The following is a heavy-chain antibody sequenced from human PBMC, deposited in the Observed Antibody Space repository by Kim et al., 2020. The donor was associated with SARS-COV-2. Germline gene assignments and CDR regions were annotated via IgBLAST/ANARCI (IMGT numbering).Heavy chain of an antibody. D-gene: IGHD6-13*01. CDR2: ISGSGGST. CDR3: AKDKYSSSWYGDY. CDR1: GFTFSSYA. J-gene: IGHJ4*02. Sequence: GGSLRLSCAASGFTFSSYAMSWVRQAPGKGREWVSAISGSGGSTYYGDSGKGRLTISRDNCKNTLYLQMNSLRDEDTAVYYGAKDKYSSSWYGDYWGQGTLVTVSS. V-gene: IGHV3-23*01.